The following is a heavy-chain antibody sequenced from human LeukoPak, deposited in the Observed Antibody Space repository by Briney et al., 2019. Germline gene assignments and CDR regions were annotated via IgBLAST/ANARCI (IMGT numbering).Heavy chain of an antibody. D-gene: IGHD1-26*01. J-gene: IGHJ4*02. CDR1: GFTFSSYW. Sequence: PGGSLRLSCAASGFTFSSYWMSWVRQAPGKGLEWLSIIYTGGNTYSADSVKGRFTISRDNSRNTVYFQMNNLRDDDTAVYYCARGQTDLLRNYFDYWGPGTPVTVSS. CDR2: IYTGGNT. V-gene: IGHV3-66*01. CDR3: ARGQTDLLRNYFDY.